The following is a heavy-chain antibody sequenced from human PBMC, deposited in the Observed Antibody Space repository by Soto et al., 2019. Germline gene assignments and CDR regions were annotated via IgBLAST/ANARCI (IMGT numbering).Heavy chain of an antibody. V-gene: IGHV3-74*01. CDR1: GSILSKYW. CDR3: ARDREYDILTGTDS. D-gene: IGHD3-9*01. Sequence: GGSLRLSCAASGSILSKYWMHWVRQAPGKGLLWVSRINPDGRTTTYADSVKGRFTISRDNAKNTLYLQIDSLRVEDTAVYYCARDREYDILTGTDSWGQGTLVTVSS. CDR2: INPDGRTT. J-gene: IGHJ4*02.